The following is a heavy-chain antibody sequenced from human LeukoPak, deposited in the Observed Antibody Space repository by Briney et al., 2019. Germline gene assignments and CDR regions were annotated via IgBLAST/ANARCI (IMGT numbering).Heavy chain of an antibody. Sequence: ASVKVSCKASGYTFTRNAMHWVRQAPGQRLEWMGWINTGNGVTKYSQEFQGRVTITRDISASTVYMELSSLTSEDTAVYYCARGRILLWFGDSPDFDYWGQGTLVTVSS. CDR2: INTGNGVT. J-gene: IGHJ4*02. V-gene: IGHV1-3*04. D-gene: IGHD3-10*01. CDR1: GYTFTRNA. CDR3: ARGRILLWFGDSPDFDY.